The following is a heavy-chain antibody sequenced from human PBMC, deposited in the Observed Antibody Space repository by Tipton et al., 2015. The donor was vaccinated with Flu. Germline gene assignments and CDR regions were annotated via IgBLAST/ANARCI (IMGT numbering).Heavy chain of an antibody. V-gene: IGHV3-30*03. CDR1: GFTFSSYG. CDR3: AGMATRGDFDY. J-gene: IGHJ4*02. CDR2: ISYDGSNK. D-gene: IGHD5-24*01. Sequence: QLVQSGGGVVQPGRSLRLSCAASGFTFSSYGMHWARQAPGKGLGWVAVISYDGSNKYYTDSVKGRFTIPRDNSKNTLYLQMNSLRAEDTAVYYCAGMATRGDFDYWGQGTLVTVSS.